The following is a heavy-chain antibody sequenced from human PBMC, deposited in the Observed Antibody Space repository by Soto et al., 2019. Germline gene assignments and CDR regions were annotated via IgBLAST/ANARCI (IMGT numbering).Heavy chain of an antibody. CDR1: GFTFGDYA. V-gene: IGHV3-49*03. CDR3: TRTYYSNAPYYFDY. CDR2: IRSKAYGGTT. D-gene: IGHD4-4*01. Sequence: PGGSLRLSCTASGFTFGDYAMSWFRQAPGKGLEWVGFIRSKAYGGTTEYAASVKGRFTISRDDSKSIAYLQMNSLKTEDTAVYYCTRTYYSNAPYYFDYWGQGTLVTVSS. J-gene: IGHJ4*02.